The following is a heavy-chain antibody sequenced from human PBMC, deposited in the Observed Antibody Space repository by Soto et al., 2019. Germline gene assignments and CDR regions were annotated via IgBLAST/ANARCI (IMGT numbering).Heavy chain of an antibody. CDR2: IYYSGST. Sequence: TLSLTCTVSGGSVSSGSYCWSWIRHPPGKGLEWIGYIYYSGSTNYNPSLKSRVTISVDTSKNQFSLKLSSVTAADTAVYYCARVLVGATHYYGMDVWGQGTTVTVSS. CDR3: ARVLVGATHYYGMDV. V-gene: IGHV4-61*01. J-gene: IGHJ6*02. D-gene: IGHD1-26*01. CDR1: GGSVSSGSYC.